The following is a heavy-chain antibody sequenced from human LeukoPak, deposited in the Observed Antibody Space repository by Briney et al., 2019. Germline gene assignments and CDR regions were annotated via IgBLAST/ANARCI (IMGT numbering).Heavy chain of an antibody. D-gene: IGHD3-22*01. CDR1: GYTFTGFY. CDR2: INPNSGDT. CDR3: ARVHNSSGYVVGY. V-gene: IGHV1-2*06. Sequence: ASVKVSCKPSGYTFTGFYMHWVRQAPGQGLEWMGRINPNSGDTNYAQKFQGRVTMTRDTSISTAYMELSRLTSDDTAVYNCARVHNSSGYVVGYWGQGTLVTVSA. J-gene: IGHJ4*02.